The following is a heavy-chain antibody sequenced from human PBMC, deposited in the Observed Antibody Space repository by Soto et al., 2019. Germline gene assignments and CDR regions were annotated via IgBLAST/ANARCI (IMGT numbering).Heavy chain of an antibody. D-gene: IGHD3-10*01. V-gene: IGHV4-34*02. CDR3: ARGDYGQYDAYNWFDP. J-gene: IGHJ5*02. CDR1: GGSFNNYC. Sequence: QVRLQQWGAGLVRPSETLSLTCAVYGGSFNNYCWSWIRQPPGKGLEWIGEVCPGGRTNYSPTLKREVRIAVEGSKNQISLRLTSVTVADTAFYYCARGDYGQYDAYNWFDPWGQGNLVIAAS. CDR2: VCPGGRT.